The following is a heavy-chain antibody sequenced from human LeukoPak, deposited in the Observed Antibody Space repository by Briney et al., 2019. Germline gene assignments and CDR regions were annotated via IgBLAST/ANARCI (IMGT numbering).Heavy chain of an antibody. D-gene: IGHD6-13*01. Sequence: GGSLRLSCEASGFTFSSYSMNWVRQAPGKGLEWVASIKHDGSEKYYLDSVKGRFTISRDDARNSLYLQMNSLRDEDTAVYYCTRHLIHSSSWYDYFDYWGQGTLVTVSS. CDR3: TRHLIHSSSWYDYFDY. V-gene: IGHV3-7*01. J-gene: IGHJ4*02. CDR1: GFTFSSYS. CDR2: IKHDGSEK.